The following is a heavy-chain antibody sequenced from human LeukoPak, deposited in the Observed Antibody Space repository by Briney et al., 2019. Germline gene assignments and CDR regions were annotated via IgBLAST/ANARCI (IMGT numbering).Heavy chain of an antibody. CDR2: INPNSGGT. CDR3: ARDSTPRLAARWWFDP. J-gene: IGHJ5*02. D-gene: IGHD4-23*01. CDR1: GYTFTGYY. Sequence: ASVKVSCKASGYTFTGYYMHWVRQAPGQGLEWMEWINPNSGGTNYAQKFQGRVTMTRDTSISTAYMELSRLRSDDTAVYYCARDSTPRLAARWWFDPWGQGTLVTVSS. V-gene: IGHV1-2*02.